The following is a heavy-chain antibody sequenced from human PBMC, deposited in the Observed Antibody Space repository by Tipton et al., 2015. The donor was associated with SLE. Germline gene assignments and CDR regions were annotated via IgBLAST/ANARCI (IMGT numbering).Heavy chain of an antibody. CDR3: ARDGRGYCENSGCSEYHWFDP. J-gene: IGHJ5*02. CDR2: IYYRGNT. CDR1: GGSISSHY. Sequence: TLSLTCTVSGGSISSHYWSWFRQPPGKGLEWIGYIYYRGNTKYNPSLNSRVTISLDTSRTQFSLKLSSVTAADTAVYYCARDGRGYCENSGCSEYHWFDPWGQGTLVTVSS. D-gene: IGHD2-15*01. V-gene: IGHV4-59*11.